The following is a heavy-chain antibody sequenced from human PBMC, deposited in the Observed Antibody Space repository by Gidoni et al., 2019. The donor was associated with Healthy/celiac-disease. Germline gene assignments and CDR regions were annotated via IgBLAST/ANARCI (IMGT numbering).Heavy chain of an antibody. CDR3: ARVPLLNRRLRDYYMDV. J-gene: IGHJ6*03. Sequence: QVQLQQWGAGLLKPSETLSLTCAVYGGSFSGYYWSWIRQPPGKGLEWIGEINHSGSTNYNPSLKSRVTISVDTSKNQFSLKLSSVTAADTAVYYCARVPLLNRRLRDYYMDVWGKGTTVTVSS. V-gene: IGHV4-34*01. CDR2: INHSGST. D-gene: IGHD4-17*01. CDR1: GGSFSGYY.